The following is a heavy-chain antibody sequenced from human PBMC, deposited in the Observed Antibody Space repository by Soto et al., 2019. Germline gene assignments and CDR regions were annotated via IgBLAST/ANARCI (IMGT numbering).Heavy chain of an antibody. Sequence: ASVKLSCKASGYTFTRYTMNWARQAPGQRLEWMGWINPDNGNTKSSQKFQDRVIITRDTSASTAYMDLSSLRSEDTAVYYCARGIATGQLDPWGQGSLVTVSA. V-gene: IGHV1-3*01. CDR1: GYTFTRYT. D-gene: IGHD2-15*01. CDR3: ARGIATGQLDP. CDR2: INPDNGNT. J-gene: IGHJ5*02.